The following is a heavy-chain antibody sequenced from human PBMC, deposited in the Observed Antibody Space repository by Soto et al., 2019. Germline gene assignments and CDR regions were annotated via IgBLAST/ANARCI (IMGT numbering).Heavy chain of an antibody. J-gene: IGHJ6*02. Sequence: ASVKVSCKASGYTFTSYGINWVRQAPGQGLEWMGWITGYSGNTKYAQQFQGRVAMTTDTSTSTAYMDLRSLRSDDTAVYYCARDQGITTFGVYSMYYYGMDVWGQGTTVTVSS. V-gene: IGHV1-18*01. CDR3: ARDQGITTFGVYSMYYYGMDV. CDR1: GYTFTSYG. D-gene: IGHD3-3*01. CDR2: ITGYSGNT.